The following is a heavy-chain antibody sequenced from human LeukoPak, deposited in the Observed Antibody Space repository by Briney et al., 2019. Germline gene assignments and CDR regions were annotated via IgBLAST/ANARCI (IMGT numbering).Heavy chain of an antibody. Sequence: SETLSLTCTVSGDSISSSGYYWGWIRQPPGKEPEWIGGIYYSGSTYYNPSLKSRVTISVDTSKNQFSLRLSSVTAADTAVYYCARDDRSYDYDILTGPSRFDPWGQGTLVTVSS. D-gene: IGHD3-9*01. J-gene: IGHJ5*02. CDR3: ARDDRSYDYDILTGPSRFDP. CDR2: IYYSGST. V-gene: IGHV4-39*07. CDR1: GDSISSSGYY.